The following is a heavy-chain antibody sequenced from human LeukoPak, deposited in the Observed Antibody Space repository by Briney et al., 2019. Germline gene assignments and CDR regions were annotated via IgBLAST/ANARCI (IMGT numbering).Heavy chain of an antibody. Sequence: GGSLRLSCVASGFTFSRYSMHWVRQAPGKGLEWVSSISSDSIYIYYAHSVKGRFTSSRDNAKNSLYLQMNSLRAEDTAVYYCARGSSSYGCWGQGTLLTVSS. CDR3: ARGSSSYGC. J-gene: IGHJ4*02. CDR1: GFTFSRYS. CDR2: ISSDSIYI. D-gene: IGHD6-13*01. V-gene: IGHV3-21*01.